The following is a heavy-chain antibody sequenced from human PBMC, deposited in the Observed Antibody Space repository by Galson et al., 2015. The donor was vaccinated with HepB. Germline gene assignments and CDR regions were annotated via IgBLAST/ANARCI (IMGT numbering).Heavy chain of an antibody. CDR3: AKSSSLGDYMDV. J-gene: IGHJ6*03. D-gene: IGHD6-13*01. CDR2: ISYDGSNK. Sequence: SLRLSCAASGFTFSSYGMHWVRQAPGKGLEWVAVISYDGSNKYYADSVKGRFTISRDNSKNTLYLQMNSLRAEDTAVYYCAKSSSLGDYMDVWGKGTTVTVSS. V-gene: IGHV3-30*18. CDR1: GFTFSSYG.